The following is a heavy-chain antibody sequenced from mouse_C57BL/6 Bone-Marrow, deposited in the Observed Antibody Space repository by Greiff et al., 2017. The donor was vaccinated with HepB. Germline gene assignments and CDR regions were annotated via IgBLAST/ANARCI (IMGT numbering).Heavy chain of an antibody. J-gene: IGHJ2*01. CDR2: ISDGGSYT. CDR3: ARQLRPHDY. CDR1: GFTFSSYA. D-gene: IGHD3-2*02. Sequence: EVHLVESGGGLVKPGGSLKLSCAASGFTFSSYAMSWVRQTPEKRLEWVATISDGGSYTYYPDNVKGRFTISRDNAKNNLYLQMSHLKSEDTAMYYCARQLRPHDYWGQGTTLTVSS. V-gene: IGHV5-4*01.